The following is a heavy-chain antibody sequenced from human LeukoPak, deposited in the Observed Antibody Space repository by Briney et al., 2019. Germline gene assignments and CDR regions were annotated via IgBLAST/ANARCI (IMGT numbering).Heavy chain of an antibody. CDR2: IIPIFGTA. J-gene: IGHJ4*02. D-gene: IGHD3-9*01. CDR3: ARDIYDILTGYYKD. Sequence: SVKVSCKASGCTFSSYAISWVRQAPGQGLEWMGGIIPIFGTANYAQKFQGRVTITADESTSTAYMELSSLRSEDTAVYYCARDIYDILTGYYKDWGQGTLVTVSS. V-gene: IGHV1-69*13. CDR1: GCTFSSYA.